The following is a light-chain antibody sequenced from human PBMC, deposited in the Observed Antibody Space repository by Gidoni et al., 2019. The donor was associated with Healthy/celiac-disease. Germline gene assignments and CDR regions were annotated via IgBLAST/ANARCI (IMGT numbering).Light chain of an antibody. Sequence: DIQMTQSPSSLSASVGDRVTITCRASQSISSYLNWYQQKPGKAPKLLIYAASSLQSGVPSRCRGSGSGTDFTLTISSLQPEDFATYYCQQSYSTPPRAMYTFGQGTKLEIK. CDR2: AAS. V-gene: IGKV1-39*01. J-gene: IGKJ2*01. CDR1: QSISSY. CDR3: QQSYSTPPRAMYT.